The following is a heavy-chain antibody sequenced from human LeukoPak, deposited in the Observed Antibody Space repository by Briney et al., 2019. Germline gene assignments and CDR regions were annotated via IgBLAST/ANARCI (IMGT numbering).Heavy chain of an antibody. J-gene: IGHJ5*02. Sequence: SETLSLTCTVSGYSISSGYYWGWIRQPPGKGLEWIGSIYHSGSTLYNPSLKSRVTISVDTSKNQFSLQLSSVTAADTAVYYCARRVTMVRGATYNWFDPWGQGTLVTVSS. CDR1: GYSISSGYY. CDR3: ARRVTMVRGATYNWFDP. V-gene: IGHV4-38-2*02. CDR2: IYHSGST. D-gene: IGHD3-10*01.